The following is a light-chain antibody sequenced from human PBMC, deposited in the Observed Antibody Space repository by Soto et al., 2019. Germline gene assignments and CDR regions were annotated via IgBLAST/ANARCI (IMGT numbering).Light chain of an antibody. CDR1: SSNLGSGFD. V-gene: IGLV1-40*01. CDR2: SDN. Sequence: QSVLTQPPSVSGAPGQRVTISCTGSSSNLGSGFDVHWYQQFPGTAPKLLIYSDNIRPSGVPDRFSGSKSGTSASLAITGLQAEDEADYYCQSYDKSLSGHVVFGGGTKVTVL. J-gene: IGLJ2*01. CDR3: QSYDKSLSGHVV.